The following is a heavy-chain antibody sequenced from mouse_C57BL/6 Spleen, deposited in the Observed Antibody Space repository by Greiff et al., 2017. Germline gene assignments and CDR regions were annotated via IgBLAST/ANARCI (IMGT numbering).Heavy chain of an antibody. Sequence: EVQLQQSGAELVKPGASVKLSCTASGFNIKDYYMHWVKQRTEQGLAWIGRIDPEDGETKYAPKFQGKATITADTSSNTAYLQLSSLTSEDTAVYYCARLYYGNSYFDVWGTGTTVTVSS. V-gene: IGHV14-2*01. CDR1: GFNIKDYY. D-gene: IGHD2-1*01. CDR2: IDPEDGET. J-gene: IGHJ1*03. CDR3: ARLYYGNSYFDV.